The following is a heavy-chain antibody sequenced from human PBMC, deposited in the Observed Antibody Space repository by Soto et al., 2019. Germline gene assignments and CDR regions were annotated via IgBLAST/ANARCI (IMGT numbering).Heavy chain of an antibody. CDR3: AKSIKLVGTEYY. CDR2: ISGSGGST. Sequence: GGSLRLSCAASGFTFGSYAMRWVRQAPGKGLEWVSAISGSGGSTYYADSVKGRFTISRDNCKNTLYLQMNSLRAEDTAVYYCAKSIKLVGTEYYWGQGTLVTVSS. J-gene: IGHJ4*02. CDR1: GFTFGSYA. V-gene: IGHV3-23*01. D-gene: IGHD6-6*01.